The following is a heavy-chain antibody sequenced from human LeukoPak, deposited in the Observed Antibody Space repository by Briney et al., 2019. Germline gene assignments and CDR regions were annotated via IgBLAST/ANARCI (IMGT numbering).Heavy chain of an antibody. D-gene: IGHD5-18*01. CDR2: IRSEVSGGTT. J-gene: IGHJ4*02. V-gene: IGHV3-49*04. CDR1: GFTLVDYA. Sequence: GGSLRLSCAASGFTLVDYAVSWVRQAPGKGVEGVGFIRSEVSGGTTEYAASVKGRFTISTDDSKTIAYLQMNSLKTEDTAVYYCTRPGGYTYGYPYYWGQGTLVTVSS. CDR3: TRPGGYTYGYPYY.